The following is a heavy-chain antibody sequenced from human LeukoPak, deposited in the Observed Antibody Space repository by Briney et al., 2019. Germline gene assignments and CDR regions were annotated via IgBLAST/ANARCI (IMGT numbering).Heavy chain of an antibody. D-gene: IGHD3-10*01. J-gene: IGHJ6*02. V-gene: IGHV1-18*01. Sequence: GASVPVSCQASGYTFNSYGISWVRQAAGKGLAGMGWISAYNGNTNYAQKVQGRVTMTRDTSTSTAYLELRSLRSDDTAGYYCAGSGSDYNVDYYYFGMDVWGQGTTVTVSS. CDR1: GYTFNSYG. CDR2: ISAYNGNT. CDR3: AGSGSDYNVDYYYFGMDV.